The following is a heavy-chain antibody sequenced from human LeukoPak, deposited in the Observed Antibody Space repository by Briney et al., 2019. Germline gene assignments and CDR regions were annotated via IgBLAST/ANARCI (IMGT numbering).Heavy chain of an antibody. CDR3: ARGPAAGLGNWFDP. Sequence: GASVKVCCKASGYTFTGYYMHWERQAPGQGLEWMGWINPNSGGTNYAQRFQGRVTMTRDTSISTAYMELSRLRSDDTAVYYCARGPAAGLGNWFDPWGQGTLVTVSS. CDR2: INPNSGGT. J-gene: IGHJ5*02. D-gene: IGHD6-13*01. V-gene: IGHV1-2*02. CDR1: GYTFTGYY.